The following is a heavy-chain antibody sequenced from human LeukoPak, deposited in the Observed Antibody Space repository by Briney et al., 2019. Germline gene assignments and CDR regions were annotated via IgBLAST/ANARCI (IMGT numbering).Heavy chain of an antibody. CDR3: ARGHGYSSAWYPPAY. J-gene: IGHJ4*02. CDR2: INPNSGGT. V-gene: IGHV1-2*02. CDR1: GYTFTGYY. Sequence: ASVKVSCKASGYTFTGYYMHWVRQAPGQGLEWMGWINPNSGGTNYAQKFQGRVTMTRDTSISTAYMELSRLRSDDTAVYYCARGHGYSSAWYPPAYWGQGTLVTVSS. D-gene: IGHD6-19*01.